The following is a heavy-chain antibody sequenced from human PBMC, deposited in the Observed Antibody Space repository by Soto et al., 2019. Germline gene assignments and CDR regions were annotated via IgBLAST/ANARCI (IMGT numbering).Heavy chain of an antibody. D-gene: IGHD3-3*01. CDR3: ARSTEWPQSVYYYYMDV. CDR2: INHSGST. V-gene: IGHV4-34*01. Sequence: SETLSLTCAVYGGSFSGYYWSWIRQPPGKGLEWIGEINHSGSTNYNPSLKSRVTISVDTSKNQFSLKLSSVTAADTAVYYCARSTEWPQSVYYYYMDVWGKGTTVTVSS. CDR1: GGSFSGYY. J-gene: IGHJ6*03.